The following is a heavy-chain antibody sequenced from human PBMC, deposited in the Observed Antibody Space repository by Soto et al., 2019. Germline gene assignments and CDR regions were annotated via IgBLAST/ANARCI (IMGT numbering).Heavy chain of an antibody. CDR3: ARPTDYHYGMQV. D-gene: IGHD4-17*01. Sequence: GESLKISCKGSGYNFHAYWIAWVRQMPGKGLEWMGFIYPHDSDTRYSPSFRGQVTISADKSINTAYLQWTSLKASDTAIYFCARPTDYHYGMQVWGQGTTVTVSS. V-gene: IGHV5-51*01. CDR2: IYPHDSDT. CDR1: GYNFHAYW. J-gene: IGHJ6*02.